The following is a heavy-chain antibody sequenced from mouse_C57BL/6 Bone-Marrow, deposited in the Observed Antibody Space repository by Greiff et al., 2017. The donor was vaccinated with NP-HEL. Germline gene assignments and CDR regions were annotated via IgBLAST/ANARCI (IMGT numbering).Heavy chain of an antibody. J-gene: IGHJ3*01. CDR2: INPSTGGT. CDR1: GYSFTGYY. V-gene: IGHV1-42*01. Sequence: DVQLQESGPELVKPGASVKISCKASGYSFTGYYMNWVKQSPEKSLEWIGEINPSTGGTTYNQKFKAKATLTVDKSSSTAYMQLKSLTSEDSAVYYCARNGYYEVWFAYWGQGTLVTVSA. CDR3: ARNGYYEVWFAY. D-gene: IGHD2-3*01.